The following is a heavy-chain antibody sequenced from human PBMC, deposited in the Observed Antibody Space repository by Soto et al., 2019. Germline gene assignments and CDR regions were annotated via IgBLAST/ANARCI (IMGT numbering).Heavy chain of an antibody. V-gene: IGHV3-21*01. J-gene: IGHJ5*02. CDR2: ISSSSSYI. CDR3: ARTHGYSSSWYIFTWFDP. Sequence: GGSLRLSCAASGFTFSSYSMNWVRQAPGKGLEWVSSISSSSSYIYYADPVKGRFTISRDNAKNSLYLQMNSLRAEDTAVYYCARTHGYSSSWYIFTWFDPWGQGTLVTVSS. CDR1: GFTFSSYS. D-gene: IGHD6-13*01.